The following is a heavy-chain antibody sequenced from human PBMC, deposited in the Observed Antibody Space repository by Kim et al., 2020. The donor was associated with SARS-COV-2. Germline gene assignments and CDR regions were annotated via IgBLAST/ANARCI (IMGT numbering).Heavy chain of an antibody. J-gene: IGHJ4*02. D-gene: IGHD4-4*01. CDR3: ARAHDYNQGDLFDY. V-gene: IGHV4-59*13. CDR1: GDSISSYY. Sequence: SETLSLTCTVSGDSISSYYWGWMRQPPGKELEWIGYIYYGENTNYNPSVKSRVTISVDTSKSQFFLKMSSVTAADTAVYYCARAHDYNQGDLFDYWGQGIQVTVSS. CDR2: IYYGENT.